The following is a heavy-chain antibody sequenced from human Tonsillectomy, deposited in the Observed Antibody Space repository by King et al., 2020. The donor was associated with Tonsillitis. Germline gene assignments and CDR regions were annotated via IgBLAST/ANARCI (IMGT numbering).Heavy chain of an antibody. CDR1: GFTFSRYG. CDR3: AKRLSAYCGGDCYSGSDY. J-gene: IGHJ4*02. CDR2: IRYDGTIK. V-gene: IGHV3-30*02. Sequence: VQLVQSGGGVVQPGGSLRLSCAASGFTFSRYGMHWVRQAPGKGLEWVAFIRYDGTIKYYADSVKGRFTISRDNSKNTLYLQMNSLRDEDTAVYYCAKRLSAYCGGDCYSGSDYWGQGTLVTVSS. D-gene: IGHD2-21*02.